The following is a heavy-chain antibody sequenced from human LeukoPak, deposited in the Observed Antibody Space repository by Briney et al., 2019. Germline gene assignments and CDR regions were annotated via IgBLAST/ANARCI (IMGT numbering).Heavy chain of an antibody. CDR1: GFTFSSYS. Sequence: TGGSLRLSCAASGFTFSSYSMNWVRQAPGKGLEWVSSISSSSSYIYYADSVKGRFTISRDNAKNSLYLQMNSLRAEDTAVYYCARDPASGIAAARYKYFDYWGQGTLVTVSS. V-gene: IGHV3-21*01. CDR2: ISSSSSYI. CDR3: ARDPASGIAAARYKYFDY. D-gene: IGHD6-13*01. J-gene: IGHJ4*02.